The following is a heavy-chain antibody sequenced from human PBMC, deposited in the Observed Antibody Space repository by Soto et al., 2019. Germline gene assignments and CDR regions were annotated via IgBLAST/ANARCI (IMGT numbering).Heavy chain of an antibody. CDR2: INPNSGGT. Sequence: QVQLVQSGAELKKPGASVKVSCKASAYTFTGYYMHWVRQAPGQGLEWMGWINPNSGGTNYAQKFQGWVTMTRDTSISTAYMELSRLRSDDTAVYYCARVFIGTVAGAFDIWGQGTMVTVSS. V-gene: IGHV1-2*04. D-gene: IGHD6-19*01. CDR1: AYTFTGYY. CDR3: ARVFIGTVAGAFDI. J-gene: IGHJ3*02.